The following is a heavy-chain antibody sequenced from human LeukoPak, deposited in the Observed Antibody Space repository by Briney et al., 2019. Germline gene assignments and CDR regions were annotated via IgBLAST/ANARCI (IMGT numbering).Heavy chain of an antibody. Sequence: SETLSLTCTVSGGSIRSYDWSWIRQPPGKGLEWIGYIYTSGSTRYNPSLKRRGTISLDTSKKQLSLNLSSVTAAATALYYCARHPLLGSYWYFDLWGRGTLVTVSS. CDR3: ARHPLLGSYWYFDL. D-gene: IGHD3-10*01. J-gene: IGHJ2*01. CDR2: IYTSGST. CDR1: GGSIRSYD. V-gene: IGHV4-4*09.